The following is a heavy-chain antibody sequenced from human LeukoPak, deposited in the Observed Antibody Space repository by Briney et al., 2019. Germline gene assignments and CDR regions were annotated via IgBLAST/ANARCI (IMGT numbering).Heavy chain of an antibody. CDR3: ARGKVVTMVRRVIITYING. CDR2: IIPSDGST. V-gene: IGHV1-46*01. Sequence: ASVKVSCKASGYSFTIHFIHWGRQAPGQGLEWMGIIIPSDGSTSYAQKFQGRVTMTRDTSTSTVYMELSSLRSEDTAVYYCARGKVVTMVRRVIITYINGGGQGTLVTVSS. D-gene: IGHD3-10*01. J-gene: IGHJ4*02. CDR1: GYSFTIHF.